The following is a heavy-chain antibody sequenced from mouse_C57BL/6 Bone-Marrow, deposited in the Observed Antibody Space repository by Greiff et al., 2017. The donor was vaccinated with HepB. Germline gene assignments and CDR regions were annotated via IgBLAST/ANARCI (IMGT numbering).Heavy chain of an antibody. D-gene: IGHD2-3*01. J-gene: IGHJ4*01. V-gene: IGHV1-59*01. Sequence: QVQLQQSGAELVRPGTSVKLSCKASGYTFTSYWMHWVKQRPGQGLEWIGVIDPSDSYTNYNQKFKGKATLTVDTSSSTAYMQLSSLTSEDSAVYYCASYDGYYVDYAMDYWGQGTSVTVSS. CDR2: IDPSDSYT. CDR1: GYTFTSYW. CDR3: ASYDGYYVDYAMDY.